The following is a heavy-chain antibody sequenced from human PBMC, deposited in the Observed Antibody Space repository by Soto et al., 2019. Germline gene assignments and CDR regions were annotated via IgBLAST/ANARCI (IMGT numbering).Heavy chain of an antibody. CDR3: ARGDYYDSSGYAFDI. J-gene: IGHJ4*02. CDR2: ISAYNGNT. D-gene: IGHD3-22*01. Sequence: ASVKVSCKASGYTFTSYGISWVRQAPGQGLEWMGWISAYNGNTNYAQKLQGRVTMTTDTSTSTAYMELRSLRSDDTAVYYCARGDYYDSSGYAFDIWGQGTRVTVSS. V-gene: IGHV1-18*01. CDR1: GYTFTSYG.